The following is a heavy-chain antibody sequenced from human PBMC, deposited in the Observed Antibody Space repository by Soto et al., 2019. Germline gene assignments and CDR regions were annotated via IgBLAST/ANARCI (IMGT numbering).Heavy chain of an antibody. CDR3: AREGYCSSTSCLSRYGMDV. CDR1: GFTFSSYG. D-gene: IGHD2-2*01. CDR2: ISYDGSNK. J-gene: IGHJ6*02. V-gene: IGHV3-30*03. Sequence: SLRLSCAASGFTFSSYGMHWVRQAPGKGLEWVAVISYDGSNKYYADSVKGRFTISRDNSKNTLYLQMNGLRAEDTAVYYCAREGYCSSTSCLSRYGMDVWGQGTTVTVSS.